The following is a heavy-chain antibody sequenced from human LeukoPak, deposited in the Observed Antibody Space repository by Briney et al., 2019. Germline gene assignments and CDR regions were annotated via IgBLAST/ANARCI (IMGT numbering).Heavy chain of an antibody. Sequence: GRSLRLSCAASGFTLEDYAVHCVRGARGKGGEGVSGISWHSVRIGYAASVKRLFNISRDNAKNSLYMQMNSLRAEATALYSCPKADSAHYYDSSGLAYWGQATLVTASS. J-gene: IGHJ4*02. CDR3: PKADSAHYYDSSGLAY. CDR2: ISWHSVRI. CDR1: GFTLEDYA. V-gene: IGHV3-9*01. D-gene: IGHD3-22*01.